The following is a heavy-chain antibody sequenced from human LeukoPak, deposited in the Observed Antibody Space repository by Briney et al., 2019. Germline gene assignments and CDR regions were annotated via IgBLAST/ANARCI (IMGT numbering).Heavy chain of an antibody. Sequence: SETLSLTCAVYGGSFSGYYWIWIRQPPGKGLEWIGEINHSGSTNYNPSLKSRVTISVDTSKNQFSLKLSSVTAADTAVYYCARELTDWGQGTLVTVSS. CDR1: GGSFSGYY. D-gene: IGHD2-15*01. CDR2: INHSGST. V-gene: IGHV4-34*01. J-gene: IGHJ4*02. CDR3: ARELTD.